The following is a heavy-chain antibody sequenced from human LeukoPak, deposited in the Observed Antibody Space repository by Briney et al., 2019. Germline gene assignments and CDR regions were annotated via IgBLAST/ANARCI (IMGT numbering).Heavy chain of an antibody. CDR3: ARGSITMVRGGSGYWFDP. CDR2: MNPNSGNT. Sequence: ASVKVSCKASGYTFTSYGISWVRQAPGQGREWMGWMNPNSGNTGYAQKFQGRVTMTRNTSISTAYMELSSLRSEDTAVYYCARGSITMVRGGSGYWFDPWGQGTLVTVSS. D-gene: IGHD3-10*01. V-gene: IGHV1-8*02. J-gene: IGHJ5*02. CDR1: GYTFTSYG.